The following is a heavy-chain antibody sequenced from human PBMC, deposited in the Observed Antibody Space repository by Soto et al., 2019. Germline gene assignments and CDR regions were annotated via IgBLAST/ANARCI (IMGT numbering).Heavy chain of an antibody. CDR3: AKSDSYYDFWSGFGVAY. J-gene: IGHJ4*02. CDR1: GFTFSSYA. D-gene: IGHD3-3*01. V-gene: IGHV3-23*01. Sequence: GGSLRLSCAASGFTFSSYAMSWVRQAPGKGLEWVSAISGSGGSTYYADSVKGRFTISRDNSKNTLYLQMNSLRAEDTAVYYCAKSDSYYDFWSGFGVAYWGQGTLVTVSS. CDR2: ISGSGGST.